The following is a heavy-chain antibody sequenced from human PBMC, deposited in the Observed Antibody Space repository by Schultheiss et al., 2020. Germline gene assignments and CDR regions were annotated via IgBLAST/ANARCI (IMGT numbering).Heavy chain of an antibody. J-gene: IGHJ4*02. CDR2: ISYDGSNK. V-gene: IGHV3-30*18. D-gene: IGHD2-2*01. CDR3: AKAYCSSTSCYYAPDY. CDR1: GFTFSSYG. Sequence: GESLKISCAASGFTFSSYGMHWVRQAPGKGLEWVAVISYDGSNKYYADSVKGRFTISRDNSKNTLYLQMNSLRAEDTAVYYCAKAYCSSTSCYYAPDYWGQGTLVTVSS.